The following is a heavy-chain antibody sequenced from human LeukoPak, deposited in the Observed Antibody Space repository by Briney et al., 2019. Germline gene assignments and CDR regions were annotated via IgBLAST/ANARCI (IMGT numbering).Heavy chain of an antibody. J-gene: IGHJ4*02. CDR2: IYPGDSDA. CDR3: ARQGIVYASVDY. D-gene: IGHD2-8*01. Sequence: GESLTISCKGSGYSFSSYWIGWVRQMPGKGLEWMGIIYPGDSDATYSPSFQGQVTISADKSISTAYLQWRSLKASDTAMYYCARQGIVYASVDYWGQGTLVTVSS. CDR1: GYSFSSYW. V-gene: IGHV5-51*01.